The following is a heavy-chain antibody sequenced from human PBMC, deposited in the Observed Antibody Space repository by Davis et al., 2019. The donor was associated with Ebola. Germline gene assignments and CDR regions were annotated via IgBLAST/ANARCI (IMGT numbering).Heavy chain of an antibody. CDR2: IYYSGST. CDR3: ARAGFDYDFWSGYYTDYYGMDV. D-gene: IGHD3-3*01. Sequence: SETLSLTCTVSGGSISSGDYYWSWIRQPPGKGLEWIGYIYYSGSTYYNPSLKSRVTISVDTSKNQFSLKLSSVTAADTAVYYCARAGFDYDFWSGYYTDYYGMDVWGQGTTVTVSS. J-gene: IGHJ6*02. V-gene: IGHV4-30-4*01. CDR1: GGSISSGDYY.